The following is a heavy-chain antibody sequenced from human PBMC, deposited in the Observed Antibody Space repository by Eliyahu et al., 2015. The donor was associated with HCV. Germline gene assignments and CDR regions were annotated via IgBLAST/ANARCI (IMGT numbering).Heavy chain of an antibody. V-gene: IGHV3-66*01. CDR3: ARETDFPGRRGFEY. Sequence: EVQLVESGGGLVQPGGSLRLSCAASGFTVSNSYMSWVRQAPGKGLEWVSIIYTGGTIYYADSVKGRFTISRDNSKNTLDLQMNSLRAEDTAVYYCARETDFPGRRGFEYWGQGTLVTVSS. CDR2: IYTGGTI. D-gene: IGHD1-26*01. J-gene: IGHJ4*02. CDR1: GFTVSNSY.